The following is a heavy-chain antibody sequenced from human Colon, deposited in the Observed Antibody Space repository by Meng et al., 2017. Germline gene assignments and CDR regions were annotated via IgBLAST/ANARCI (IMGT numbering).Heavy chain of an antibody. D-gene: IGHD2-2*01. CDR1: GFTFSGFS. CDR3: TRGWMPE. V-gene: IGHV3-21*01. CDR2: ITGDSTYI. Sequence: EVQVVGSGGGLVKPGESLRLSCAASGFTFSGFSLSWVRQAPGKGLEWVSSITGDSTYIYYADSVKGRFTVSRDNAKNSLYLQMNSLRADDTAVYYCTRGWMPEWGQGTLVTVSS. J-gene: IGHJ4*01.